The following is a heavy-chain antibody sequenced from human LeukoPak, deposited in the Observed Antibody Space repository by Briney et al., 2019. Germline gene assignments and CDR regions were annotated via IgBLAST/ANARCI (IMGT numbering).Heavy chain of an antibody. J-gene: IGHJ4*02. D-gene: IGHD5-12*01. Sequence: ASVEVSCKASGYTFTGYYMHWVRQAPGQGLEWMGWINPNSGGTNYAQKFQGRVTMTRDTSISTAYMELSRLRSDDTAVYYCARDSFQLRYSGYDFVDYWGQGTLVTVSS. CDR1: GYTFTGYY. CDR2: INPNSGGT. V-gene: IGHV1-2*02. CDR3: ARDSFQLRYSGYDFVDY.